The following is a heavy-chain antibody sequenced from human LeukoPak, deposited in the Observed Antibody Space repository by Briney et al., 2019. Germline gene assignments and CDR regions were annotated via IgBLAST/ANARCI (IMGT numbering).Heavy chain of an antibody. CDR3: LRGDSRDY. J-gene: IGHJ4*02. V-gene: IGHV3-21*01. CDR2: INSGGSIR. CDR1: GFTFSTYT. D-gene: IGHD3-22*01. Sequence: GGSLRLSCAASGFTFSTYTMNWARQAPGKGLEWVSSINSGGSIRHYADSVKGRFTISRDNAQNSLYLQMNSLRADDAAVYYCLRGDSRDYWGQGTLVTVSS.